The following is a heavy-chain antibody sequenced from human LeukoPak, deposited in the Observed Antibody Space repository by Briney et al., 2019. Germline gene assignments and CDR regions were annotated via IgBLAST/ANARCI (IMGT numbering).Heavy chain of an antibody. CDR2: ISGDGSST. V-gene: IGHV3-74*01. CDR1: GFTFSSYW. D-gene: IGHD2-8*02. CDR3: TRVLAGRSGLMDV. J-gene: IGHJ6*02. Sequence: GGSLRLSCAASGFTFSSYWMHWVRQAPGKGLVWVSYISGDGSSTTYADSVKGRFTISRDNAKNTLDLQMNSLRVEDTAVYYCTRVLAGRSGLMDVWGQGTTVTVSS.